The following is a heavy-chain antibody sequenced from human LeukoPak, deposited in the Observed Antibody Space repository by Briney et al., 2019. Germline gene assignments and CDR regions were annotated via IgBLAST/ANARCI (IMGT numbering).Heavy chain of an antibody. V-gene: IGHV3-15*01. CDR3: TTEEVIVPASSY. CDR2: IKSKTDGGTT. Sequence: GGSLRLSCAASGFTFSNAWMSWVRQAPGKGLEWVGRIKSKTDGGTTDYAAPVKGRFTISRDDSKNTLYLQMSSLKTEDTAVYYCTTEEVIVPASSYWGQGTLVTVSS. J-gene: IGHJ4*02. CDR1: GFTFSNAW. D-gene: IGHD2-2*01.